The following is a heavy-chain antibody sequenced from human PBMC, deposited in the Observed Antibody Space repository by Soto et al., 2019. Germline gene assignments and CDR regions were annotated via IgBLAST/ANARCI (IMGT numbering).Heavy chain of an antibody. V-gene: IGHV1-69*02. CDR3: ASSYGSGYRAFDY. J-gene: IGHJ4*02. CDR2: VNPIVSMS. CDR1: GDTFNFYS. Sequence: QVQLVQSGAEVKRPASSVKVSCKASGDTFNFYSINWVRQAPGLGREWMGRVNPIVSMSNYAQKFQGRVTMTADKSMSTAYMELSSLRSEDTAIYYGASSYGSGYRAFDYWGQGALVTVSS. D-gene: IGHD3-10*01.